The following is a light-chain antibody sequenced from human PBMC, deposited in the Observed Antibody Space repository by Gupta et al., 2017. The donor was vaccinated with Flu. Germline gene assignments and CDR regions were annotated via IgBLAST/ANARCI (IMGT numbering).Light chain of an antibody. CDR1: NIGSKS. CDR2: DDD. CDR3: QVWDSTNDHWV. J-gene: IGLJ3*02. V-gene: IGLV3-21*03. Sequence: GKTARITCAENNIGSKSVDWYQQKPGQAPVLVVCDDDGRCSGIPERFSGSNSGSTATLTISRVEAGDEADYYCQVWDSTNDHWVFGGGTKLTVL.